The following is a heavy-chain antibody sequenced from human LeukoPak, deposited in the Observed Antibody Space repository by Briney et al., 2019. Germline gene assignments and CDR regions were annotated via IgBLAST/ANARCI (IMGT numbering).Heavy chain of an antibody. J-gene: IGHJ6*03. CDR2: IIPIFGTA. V-gene: IGHV1-69*13. Sequence: GASVKVSCKASGYTFTSYGISWVRQAPGQGLEWMGGIIPIFGTANYAQKFQGRVTITADESTSTAYMELSSLRSEDTAVYYCARDATDSSSAKWAYYMDVWGKGTTVTVSS. CDR1: GYTFTSYG. D-gene: IGHD6-6*01. CDR3: ARDATDSSSAKWAYYMDV.